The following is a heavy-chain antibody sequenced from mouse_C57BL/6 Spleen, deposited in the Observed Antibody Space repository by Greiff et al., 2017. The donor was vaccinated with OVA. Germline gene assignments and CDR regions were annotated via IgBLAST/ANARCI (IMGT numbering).Heavy chain of an antibody. CDR2: IDPETGGT. CDR3: TRPPLYYYGRNYFGD. D-gene: IGHD1-1*01. V-gene: IGHV1-15*01. CDR1: GYTFTDYE. Sequence: QVQLQQSGAELVRPGASVTLSCKASGYTFTDYEMHWVKQTPVHGLEWIGAIDPETGGTAYNQKFKGKAILTADKSSSTAYMELRSLTSEDSAVYYCTRPPLYYYGRNYFGDWGQGTTLTVAS. J-gene: IGHJ2*01.